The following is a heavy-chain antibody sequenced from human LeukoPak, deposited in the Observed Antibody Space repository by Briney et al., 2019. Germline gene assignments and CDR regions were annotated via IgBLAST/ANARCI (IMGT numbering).Heavy chain of an antibody. Sequence: GGSLRLSYAASGFTFSSYSMNWVRQAPGKGLEWVSSISSSSSYIYYADSVKGRFTISRDNAKNSLYLQMNSLRAEDTAVYYCARGLTYYDFWSGYCLDYWGQGTLVTVSS. D-gene: IGHD3-3*01. V-gene: IGHV3-21*01. CDR1: GFTFSSYS. J-gene: IGHJ4*02. CDR2: ISSSSSYI. CDR3: ARGLTYYDFWSGYCLDY.